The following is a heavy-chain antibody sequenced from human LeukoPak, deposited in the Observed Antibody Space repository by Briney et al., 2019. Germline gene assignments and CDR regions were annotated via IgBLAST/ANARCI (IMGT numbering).Heavy chain of an antibody. D-gene: IGHD3-22*01. J-gene: IGHJ4*02. V-gene: IGHV4-34*01. Sequence: SETLSLTCAVYGGSFSGHYWSWIRQPPGKGLEWIGEINHSGSTNYNPSLKSRVTISVDTSKNQFSLKLSSVTAADTAVYYCARGLSLFGGTSSGYTYYFDYWGQGTLVTVSS. CDR1: GGSFSGHY. CDR3: ARGLSLFGGTSSGYTYYFDY. CDR2: INHSGST.